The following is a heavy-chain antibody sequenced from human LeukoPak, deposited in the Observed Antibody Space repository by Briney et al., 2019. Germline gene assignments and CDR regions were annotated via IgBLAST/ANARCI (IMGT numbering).Heavy chain of an antibody. V-gene: IGHV3-7*01. CDR2: MKPDGSEK. J-gene: IGHJ4*02. CDR1: GFTFDDYG. D-gene: IGHD1-14*01. Sequence: GGSLRLSCAASGFTFDDYGMSWVRQAPGKGLEWVANMKPDGSEKYYVDSVKGRFTISRDNAKNSLYLQMNSLRAEDTAVYYCARSGAGSDYWGQGTLVTVSS. CDR3: ARSGAGSDY.